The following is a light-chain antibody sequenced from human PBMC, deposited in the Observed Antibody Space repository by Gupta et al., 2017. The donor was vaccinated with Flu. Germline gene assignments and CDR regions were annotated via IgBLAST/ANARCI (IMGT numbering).Light chain of an antibody. J-gene: IGKJ5*01. Sequence: DIVMTQSPLSLPVTPGEPASISCRSSQSLLHSNGYNYLDWYLQKPEQSPQLLIYLGSNRASGVPDRFSGSGSGTDFTLKISRVEAEDVGVYYCMQDLQTITFGQGTRLEIK. V-gene: IGKV2-28*01. CDR3: MQDLQTIT. CDR2: LGS. CDR1: QSLLHSNGYNY.